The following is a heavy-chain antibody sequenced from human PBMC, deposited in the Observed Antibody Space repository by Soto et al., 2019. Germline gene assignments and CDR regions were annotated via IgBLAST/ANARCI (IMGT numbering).Heavy chain of an antibody. Sequence: LCGGSISSSSYYWGWIRQPPGKGLEWIGSIYYSGSTYYNPSLKSRVTISVDTSKNQFSLKLSSVTAADTAVYYCARPSLNYVFDYWGQGTLVTVSS. V-gene: IGHV4-39*01. CDR2: IYYSGST. CDR3: ARPSLNYVFDY. CDR1: GGSISSSSYY. J-gene: IGHJ4*02. D-gene: IGHD4-4*01.